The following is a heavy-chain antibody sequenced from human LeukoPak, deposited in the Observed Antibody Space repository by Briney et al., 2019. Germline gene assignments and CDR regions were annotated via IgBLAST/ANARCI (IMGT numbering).Heavy chain of an antibody. J-gene: IGHJ3*02. CDR2: IIPIFGTA. Sequence: ASVKVSCKASGGTFSSYAISWVRQAPGQGLEWMGGIIPIFGTANYAQKFQGRVTITTDESTSTAYVELSSLRSEDTAVYYCARKHRRDGYNWGAFDIWGQGTMVTVSS. CDR1: GGTFSSYA. CDR3: ARKHRRDGYNWGAFDI. V-gene: IGHV1-69*05. D-gene: IGHD5-24*01.